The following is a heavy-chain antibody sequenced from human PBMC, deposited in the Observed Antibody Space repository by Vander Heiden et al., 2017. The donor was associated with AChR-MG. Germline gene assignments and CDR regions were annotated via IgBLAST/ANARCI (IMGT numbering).Heavy chain of an antibody. CDR3: ARDSSRDGNYYYDMDV. V-gene: IGHV4-31*03. D-gene: IGHD2-2*01. CDR1: GGSISSGGYY. CDR2: IYYSGST. J-gene: IGHJ6*02. Sequence: QVQLQESGPGLVKPSQTLSLTCTVSGGSISSGGYYWSWIRQHPGKGLEWIGYIYYSGSTYYNPSLKSRVTISVDTSKNQFSLKLSSVTAADTAVYYCARDSSRDGNYYYDMDVWGQGTTVTVSS.